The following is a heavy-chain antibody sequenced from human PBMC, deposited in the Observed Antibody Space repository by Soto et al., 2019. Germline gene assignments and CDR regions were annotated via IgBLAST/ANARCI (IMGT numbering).Heavy chain of an antibody. Sequence: QVQLVESGGGLVKPGGALRLSCAASGFTFSDYYMSWIRQAPGKGLEWVSYISPSGTSIYYADSVKGRFTISRDNAYNSHYLQMHSLRAEDTAIYYCSRGHYGMDVWGQGTTVIVSS. CDR2: ISPSGTSI. CDR1: GFTFSDYY. J-gene: IGHJ6*02. CDR3: SRGHYGMDV. V-gene: IGHV3-11*01.